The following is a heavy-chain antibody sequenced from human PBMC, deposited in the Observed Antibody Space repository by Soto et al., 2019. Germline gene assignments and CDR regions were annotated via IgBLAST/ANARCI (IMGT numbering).Heavy chain of an antibody. J-gene: IGHJ3*02. Sequence: GGSLRLSCAASGFTFSSYAMSWVRQAPGKGLEWVSAISGSGGSTYYADSVKGRFTISRDNSKNTLYLQMNSLRAEDTAVYYCASTYCSGGSCYSADAFDIWGQGTMVTVSS. CDR2: ISGSGGST. CDR3: ASTYCSGGSCYSADAFDI. V-gene: IGHV3-23*01. CDR1: GFTFSSYA. D-gene: IGHD2-15*01.